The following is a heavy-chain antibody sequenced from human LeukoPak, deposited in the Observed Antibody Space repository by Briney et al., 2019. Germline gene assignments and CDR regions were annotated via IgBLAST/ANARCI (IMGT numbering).Heavy chain of an antibody. V-gene: IGHV4-34*01. CDR3: ARRRLWFGELPIDY. Sequence: SETLSLTCAVYGGSFSGYYWSWIRQPPGKGLEWIGDINHSGSTNYNPSLKSRITVSVDTSKNQFSLKLSSVTAADTAVYYCARRRLWFGELPIDYWGQGTLVTVSS. CDR2: INHSGST. J-gene: IGHJ4*02. CDR1: GGSFSGYY. D-gene: IGHD3-10*01.